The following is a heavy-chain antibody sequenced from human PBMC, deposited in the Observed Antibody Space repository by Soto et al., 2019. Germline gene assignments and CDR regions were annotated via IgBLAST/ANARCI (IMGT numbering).Heavy chain of an antibody. D-gene: IGHD6-19*01. J-gene: IGHJ5*02. V-gene: IGHV4-39*01. Sequence: QLQLQESGPGLVKPSETLSLTCTVSGGSISSSSYYWGWIRQPPGKGLEWIGSIYYSGSTYYNPSLKSRVTISVDTSKNQFSLKLSSVTAADTAVYYCARQPEGAWLVHDKRRPEYNWFDPWGQGTLVTVSS. CDR3: ARQPEGAWLVHDKRRPEYNWFDP. CDR2: IYYSGST. CDR1: GGSISSSSYY.